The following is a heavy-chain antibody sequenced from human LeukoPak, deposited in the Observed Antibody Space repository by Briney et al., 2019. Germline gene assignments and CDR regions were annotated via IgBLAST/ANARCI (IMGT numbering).Heavy chain of an antibody. V-gene: IGHV1-18*01. CDR2: IGVYTDNT. D-gene: IGHD3-10*01. Sequence: ASVKVSCKASGDIFTTYGITWVRQAPGQGLEWMRWIGVYTDNTYYSQKLQGRVTMTTDTSTSTAYMELRSLRSDDTDVYYCERGAHHMVRGVIISYYYYYYMDVWGKGTTVTISS. J-gene: IGHJ6*03. CDR3: ERGAHHMVRGVIISYYYYYYMDV. CDR1: GDIFTTYG.